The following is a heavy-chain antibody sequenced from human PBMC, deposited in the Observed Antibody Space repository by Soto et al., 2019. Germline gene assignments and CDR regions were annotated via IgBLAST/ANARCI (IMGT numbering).Heavy chain of an antibody. CDR1: GFTFSSYG. V-gene: IGHV3-30*18. J-gene: IGHJ6*02. CDR3: AKAHLLGTVGYYGMDV. D-gene: IGHD5-18*01. CDR2: ISYDGSNK. Sequence: GGSLRLSCAASGFTFSSYGMHWVRQAPGKGLEWVAVISYDGSNKYYADSVKGRFTISRDNSKNTLYLQMNSLRAEDTAVYYCAKAHLLGTVGYYGMDVWGQGTTVTVSS.